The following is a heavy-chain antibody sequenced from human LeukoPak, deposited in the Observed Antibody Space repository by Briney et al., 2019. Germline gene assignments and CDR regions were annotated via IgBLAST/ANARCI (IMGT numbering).Heavy chain of an antibody. CDR1: EFTFSSYA. CDR3: AKSSMVRGVIPLAATGPFDY. D-gene: IGHD3-10*01. CDR2: ISGSGGST. V-gene: IGHV3-23*01. J-gene: IGHJ4*02. Sequence: PGGSLRLSCAASEFTFSSYAMSWVRQAPGKGLEWVSAISGSGGSTYYADSVKGRFTISRDNSKNTLYLQMNSLRAEDTAVYYCAKSSMVRGVIPLAATGPFDYWGQGTLVTVSS.